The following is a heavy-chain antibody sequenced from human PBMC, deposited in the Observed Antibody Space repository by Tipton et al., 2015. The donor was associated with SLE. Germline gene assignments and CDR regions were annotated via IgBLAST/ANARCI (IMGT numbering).Heavy chain of an antibody. V-gene: IGHV4-61*09. D-gene: IGHD3-10*01. Sequence: TLSLTYSVSGDSISSGGYYWIWIRQPAGKGLEWIGQIYISGRTNYNPSLKSRVTISVDTSNNQFSLKLNSVTAADTAVYYCATEEMISLIRGTTGAYWGPGTLVTVSS. CDR2: IYISGRT. CDR1: GDSISSGGYY. J-gene: IGHJ4*02. CDR3: ATEEMISLIRGTTGAY.